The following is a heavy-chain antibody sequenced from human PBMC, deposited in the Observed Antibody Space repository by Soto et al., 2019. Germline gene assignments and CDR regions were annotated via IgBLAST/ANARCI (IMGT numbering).Heavy chain of an antibody. CDR1: GYTFTDYF. Sequence: GASVKVSCKASGYTFTDYFIHWVRQAPGQGLEWMGWINPKSGGANYAPNFQGRLTISKDTSKNQVVLRMTNMDPADTATYYCARTAGYYRGRQFDSWGQGTLVTVSS. CDR2: INPKSGGA. D-gene: IGHD3-10*01. CDR3: ARTAGYYRGRQFDS. V-gene: IGHV1-2*02. J-gene: IGHJ4*02.